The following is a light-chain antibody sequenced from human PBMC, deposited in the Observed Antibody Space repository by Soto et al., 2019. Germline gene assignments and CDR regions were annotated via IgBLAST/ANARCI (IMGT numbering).Light chain of an antibody. CDR2: EVS. Sequence: QSALTQPASVSGSPGQSITISCTGTSSDVGGYNYVSWYQQHPGKAPKLMIYEVSNRPSGVSNRFSGSKSGNTASLTISGLQAEDEADYDGSSYTSSSTSSVVFGGGTKLTVL. CDR3: SSYTSSSTSSVV. V-gene: IGLV2-14*01. J-gene: IGLJ2*01. CDR1: SSDVGGYNY.